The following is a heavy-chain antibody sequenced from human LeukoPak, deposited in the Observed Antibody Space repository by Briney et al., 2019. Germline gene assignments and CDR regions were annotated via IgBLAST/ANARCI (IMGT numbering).Heavy chain of an antibody. CDR1: GFTVNFNY. J-gene: IGHJ4*02. V-gene: IGHV3-53*01. D-gene: IGHD3-16*01. CDR3: ARHRGGPDSAFDY. CDR2: TYSGGTT. Sequence: GGSLRLSCAASGFTVNFNYMSWVRQAPGKGLEWVSVTYSGGTTHYADSVQGRFTISRDNLKNTLYLEMSSLRAEDTAVYYCARHRGGPDSAFDYWGQGTLVTVSS.